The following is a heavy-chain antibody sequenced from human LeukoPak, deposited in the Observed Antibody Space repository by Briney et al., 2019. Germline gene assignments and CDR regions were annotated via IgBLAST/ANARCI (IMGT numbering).Heavy chain of an antibody. J-gene: IGHJ4*02. V-gene: IGHV4-39*01. Sequence: SETLSLTCTASGGSISSSSYYWGWIRQPPGKGLEWIGCISYSGSTYYNPSLKSRVTISVDTSKNQFSLKVSSVTAADTAVYYCARRPYSSGWSPLFDHWGQGTLVTVSS. CDR3: ARRPYSSGWSPLFDH. CDR2: ISYSGST. CDR1: GGSISSSSYY. D-gene: IGHD6-19*01.